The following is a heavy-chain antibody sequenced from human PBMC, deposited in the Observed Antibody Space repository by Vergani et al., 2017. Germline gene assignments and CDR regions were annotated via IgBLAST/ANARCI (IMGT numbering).Heavy chain of an antibody. V-gene: IGHV4-39*01. CDR2: IYYSGST. CDR3: ARHGGIAVAAPFDY. CDR1: GGSISSSSYY. D-gene: IGHD6-19*01. Sequence: QLQLQESGPGLVKPSETLSLTCTVSGGSISSSSYYWGWIRQPPGKGLEWIGSIYYSGSTYYNPSLKSRVTISVDTSKNQFSLKLSSVTAADTAVYYFARHGGIAVAAPFDYWGQGTLVTVSS. J-gene: IGHJ4*02.